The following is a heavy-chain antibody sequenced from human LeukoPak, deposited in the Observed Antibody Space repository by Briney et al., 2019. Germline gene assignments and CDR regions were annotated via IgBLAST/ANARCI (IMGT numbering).Heavy chain of an antibody. V-gene: IGHV4-59*01. CDR2: IYYSGST. CDR3: ARQATGGDGTYYFDY. D-gene: IGHD1-1*01. J-gene: IGHJ4*02. Sequence: ASETLSLTCTVSGGSISSYYWSWIRQPPGKGLEWIGYIYYSGSTNYNPSLKSRVTISVDTSKNQFSLKLSSVTAADTAVYYCARQATGGDGTYYFDYWGQGTLVTVSS. CDR1: GGSISSYY.